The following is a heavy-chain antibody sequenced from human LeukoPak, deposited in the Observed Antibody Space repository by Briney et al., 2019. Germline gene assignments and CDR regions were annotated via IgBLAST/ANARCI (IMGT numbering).Heavy chain of an antibody. Sequence: GGPLRLSCAASGFTSSSYSMNWVRHAPGKGLEWVSSISSSSSYIYYADSVKGRFTISRDNAKNSLYLQMNSLRAEDTAVYYCARGAATVTTGTHHDAFDIWGQGTMVTVSS. V-gene: IGHV3-21*01. D-gene: IGHD4-11*01. CDR3: ARGAATVTTGTHHDAFDI. CDR2: ISSSSSYI. CDR1: GFTSSSYS. J-gene: IGHJ3*02.